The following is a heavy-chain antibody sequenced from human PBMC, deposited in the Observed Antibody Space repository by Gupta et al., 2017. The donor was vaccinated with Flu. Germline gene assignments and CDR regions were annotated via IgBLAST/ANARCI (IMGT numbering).Heavy chain of an antibody. V-gene: IGHV3-9*01. J-gene: IGHJ4*02. Sequence: EVQLVESGGGWVQPGRSLRLSCVASGFIIDDYAMHWVRQAPGKGLEWVAGISWDSGTIGYADSVKGRFTISRDNSRNSLYLQMNSLRVEDTALYYCGKDDFGDLEGIAYWGQGTLVTVSS. CDR2: ISWDSGTI. CDR3: GKDDFGDLEGIAY. CDR1: GFIIDDYA. D-gene: IGHD4-17*01.